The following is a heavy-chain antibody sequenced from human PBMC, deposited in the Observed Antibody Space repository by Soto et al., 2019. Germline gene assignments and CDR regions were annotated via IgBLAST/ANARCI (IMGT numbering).Heavy chain of an antibody. J-gene: IGHJ4*02. Sequence: APVKVSCKASGGTFSSYAISWVRQAPGQGLEWMGGIIPIFGTANYAQKFQGRVTITADESTSTAYMELSSLRSEDTAVYYCAREMATTTPLFDYWGQGTLVTVSS. CDR2: IIPIFGTA. CDR3: AREMATTTPLFDY. D-gene: IGHD5-12*01. CDR1: GGTFSSYA. V-gene: IGHV1-69*13.